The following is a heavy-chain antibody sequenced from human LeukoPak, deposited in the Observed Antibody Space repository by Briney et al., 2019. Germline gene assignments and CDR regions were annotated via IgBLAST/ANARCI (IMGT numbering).Heavy chain of an antibody. J-gene: IGHJ6*04. V-gene: IGHV3-48*03. CDR1: GFTFSSYE. D-gene: IGHD3-10*02. CDR2: ISSSGSTI. Sequence: GGSLRLSCAASGFTFSSYEMNWVRQAPGKGLEWVSYISSSGSTIYYADSVKGRFTISRDNAENSLYLQMNSLRAEDTAVYYCAELGITTIGGVWGKGPTVTISS. CDR3: AELGITTIGGV.